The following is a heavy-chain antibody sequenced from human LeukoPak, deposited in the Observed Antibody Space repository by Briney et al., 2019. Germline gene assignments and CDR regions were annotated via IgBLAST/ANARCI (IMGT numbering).Heavy chain of an antibody. Sequence: AGGSLRLSCAASGFTFSSYAMSWVRQAPGKGLEWVSAISGSGGSTYYADSVKGRFTISRDNSKNTLYLQMNSLRAEDTAVYYCAKTPKGSSGYYYSSAFDIWGQGTMVTVSS. CDR2: ISGSGGST. V-gene: IGHV3-23*01. D-gene: IGHD3-22*01. CDR3: AKTPKGSSGYYYSSAFDI. J-gene: IGHJ3*02. CDR1: GFTFSSYA.